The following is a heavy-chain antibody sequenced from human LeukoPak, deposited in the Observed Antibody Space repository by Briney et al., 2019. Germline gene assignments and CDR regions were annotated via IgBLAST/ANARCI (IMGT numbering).Heavy chain of an antibody. CDR3: ARNPPRGAQKRIEAAGVDY. D-gene: IGHD6-13*01. V-gene: IGHV1-2*02. J-gene: IGHJ4*02. CDR2: INPNSGGT. CDR1: GYTLTGYY. Sequence: ASGKVSCKAAGYTLTGYYMHWVRQAPGQGLGWMGWINPNSGGTNYAQEFQGRVTMTRDTSISTAYMELSRLRSDDTAVYYCARNPPRGAQKRIEAAGVDYWGQGTLVTVSS.